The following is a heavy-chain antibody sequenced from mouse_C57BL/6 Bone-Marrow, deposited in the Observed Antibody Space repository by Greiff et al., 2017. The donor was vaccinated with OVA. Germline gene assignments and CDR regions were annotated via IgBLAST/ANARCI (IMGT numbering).Heavy chain of an antibody. Sequence: VKLQQPGAELVKPGASVKVSCKASGYTFTSYWMHWVKQRPGQGLEWIGGIHPSDSDNNYNQKFKGLATLTVDKSSSTAYMQLSGLTSEYSAVYYCAPIYYYGSSYVGAMDYWGQGTSVTVSS. J-gene: IGHJ4*01. D-gene: IGHD1-1*01. CDR2: IHPSDSDN. V-gene: IGHV1-74*01. CDR3: APIYYYGSSYVGAMDY. CDR1: GYTFTSYW.